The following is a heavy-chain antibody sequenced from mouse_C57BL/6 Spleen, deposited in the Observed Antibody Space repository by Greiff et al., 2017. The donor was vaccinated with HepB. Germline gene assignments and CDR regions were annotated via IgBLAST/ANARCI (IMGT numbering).Heavy chain of an antibody. J-gene: IGHJ2*01. V-gene: IGHV3-6*01. CDR1: GYSITSGYY. CDR2: ISYDGSN. D-gene: IGHD4-1*01. CDR3: ARNWDLPFDY. Sequence: EVQLKESGPGLVKPSQSLSLTCSVTGYSITSGYYWNWIRQFPGNKLEWMGYISYDGSNNYNPSLKNRISITRDTSKNQFFLKLNSVTTEDTATYYCARNWDLPFDYWGQGTTLTVSS.